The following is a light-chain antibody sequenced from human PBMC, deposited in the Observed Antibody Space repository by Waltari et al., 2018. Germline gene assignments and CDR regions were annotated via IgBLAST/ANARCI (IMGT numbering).Light chain of an antibody. CDR3: QQYHGDSPT. CDR2: DAS. CDR1: QNIYNW. V-gene: IGKV1-5*01. Sequence: DTQMTQSPSTLSASVRDRVTITGRASQNIYNWLAWYQQKPGEAPEVLIYDASSLRSGVPSRFSGSGSGTEFTLTISSLQPGDFATYYCQQYHGDSPTFGQGTRVEIK. J-gene: IGKJ1*01.